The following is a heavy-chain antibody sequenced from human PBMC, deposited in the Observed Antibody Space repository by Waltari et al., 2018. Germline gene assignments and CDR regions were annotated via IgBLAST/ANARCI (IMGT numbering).Heavy chain of an antibody. CDR1: GGAFGGFY. D-gene: IGHD2-21*02. J-gene: IGHJ5*02. Sequence: VQLRGWGPSLLRPSEALCLICPVSGGAFGGFYCSRVRQPPGKGLDWIGYIYYTGSTNFNPSLKSRVTMSVDTSKNQFSLKLSSVTAADTAFYYCARGGGGDWEWFDPWGQGTLVTVSS. CDR3: ARGGGGDWEWFDP. CDR2: IYYTGST. V-gene: IGHV4-59*01.